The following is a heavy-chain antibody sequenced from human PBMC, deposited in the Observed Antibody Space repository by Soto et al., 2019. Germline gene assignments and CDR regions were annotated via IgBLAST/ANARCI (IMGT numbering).Heavy chain of an antibody. CDR1: GFTFSSYG. Sequence: PGGSLRLSCAASGFTFSSYGMHWVRQAPGKGLEWVAVIWYDGSNKYYADSVKGRFTISRDNSKNTLYLQMNSLRAEDTAVYYCARVDGLDFWSGYIDYWGQGTLVTVSS. CDR3: ARVDGLDFWSGYIDY. J-gene: IGHJ4*02. D-gene: IGHD3-3*01. CDR2: IWYDGSNK. V-gene: IGHV3-33*01.